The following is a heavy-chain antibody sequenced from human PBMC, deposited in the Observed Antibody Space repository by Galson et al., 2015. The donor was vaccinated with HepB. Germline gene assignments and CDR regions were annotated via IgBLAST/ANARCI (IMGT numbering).Heavy chain of an antibody. J-gene: IGHJ3*02. CDR1: GGSISSGSYY. CDR2: IYTSGST. D-gene: IGHD2-2*02. CDR3: ARDGCSSTSCHSMGAVDI. Sequence: LSLTCTVSGGSISSGSYYWSWIRQPAGKGLEWIGRIYTSGSTNYNPSLKSRVTMSVDTSKNQFSLKLSSVTAADTAVYYCARDGCSSTSCHSMGAVDIWGQGTMVTVSS. V-gene: IGHV4-61*02.